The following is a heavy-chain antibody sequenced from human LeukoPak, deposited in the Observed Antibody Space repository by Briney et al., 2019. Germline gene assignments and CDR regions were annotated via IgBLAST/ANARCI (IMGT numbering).Heavy chain of an antibody. V-gene: IGHV3-48*01. Sequence: GGSLRLSCAASGFTVSSNYMGWVRQAPGKRLEWVSYISSSSDSMYYADSVKGRFTISRDNAENSLYLQVNSLRAEDTAVFYCAKYLSTSGGRGGFDYWGQGTLVTVSS. D-gene: IGHD2-15*01. CDR1: GFTVSSNY. J-gene: IGHJ4*02. CDR3: AKYLSTSGGRGGFDY. CDR2: ISSSSDSM.